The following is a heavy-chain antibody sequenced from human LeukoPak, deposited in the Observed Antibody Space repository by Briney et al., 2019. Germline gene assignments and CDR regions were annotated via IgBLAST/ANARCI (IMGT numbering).Heavy chain of an antibody. Sequence: GGSLRLSCAASGFTVSSNYMSWVRQAPGKGLEWVSVIYSGGSTYYADSVKGRFTISRDNSKNTLYLQMNSLRAEDTAVYYCARYIAAAGGFDYWGQGTLVTVSS. CDR3: ARYIAAAGGFDY. CDR1: GFTVSSNY. J-gene: IGHJ4*02. D-gene: IGHD6-13*01. V-gene: IGHV3-53*01. CDR2: IYSGGST.